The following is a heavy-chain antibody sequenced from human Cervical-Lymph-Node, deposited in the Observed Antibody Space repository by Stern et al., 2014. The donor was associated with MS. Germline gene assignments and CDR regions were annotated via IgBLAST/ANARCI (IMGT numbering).Heavy chain of an antibody. CDR3: ARDYGDYAFDY. CDR1: GYSFTANW. V-gene: IGHV5-51*01. D-gene: IGHD4-17*01. J-gene: IGHJ4*02. CDR2: IYPGDSDT. Sequence: VQLVQSGAEVKKPGESLKISCKGSGYSFTANWIAWVRQMHGKGLEWLGTIYPGDSDTRSSPSCQGQVTISADKSISTAYLQWSSLKASDTAMYYCARDYGDYAFDYWGQGTLVTVSS.